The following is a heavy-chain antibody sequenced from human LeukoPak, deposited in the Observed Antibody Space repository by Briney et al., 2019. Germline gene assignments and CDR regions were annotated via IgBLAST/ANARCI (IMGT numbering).Heavy chain of an antibody. J-gene: IGHJ4*02. D-gene: IGHD2/OR15-2a*01. V-gene: IGHV3-23*01. CDR3: AKASWVSSADALL. Sequence: GGSLRLSCVASGFIFRDYAMSWVSQAPAGGLEWVSSLRGDGETFYTDSVKGRFTLSRDHSRNTVYLQLNNLRVEVTAVYYCAKASWVSSADALLWGQGTLVTVS. CDR2: LRGDGET. CDR1: GFIFRDYA.